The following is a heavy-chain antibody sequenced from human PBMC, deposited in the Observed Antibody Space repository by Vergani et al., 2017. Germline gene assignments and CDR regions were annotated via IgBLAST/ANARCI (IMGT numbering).Heavy chain of an antibody. CDR3: AKALRFLDRSYYGMDV. J-gene: IGHJ6*02. Sequence: EVQLLESGGGLVQPGGSLRLSCAASGFTFSSYAMTWVRQAPGKGLEWVSHISGGGGSTYYADSVKGRFTISRDNSKNTLYLQMNSLRVEDTALYYCAKALRFLDRSYYGMDVWGQGTTVTVSS. CDR2: ISGGGGST. V-gene: IGHV3-23*01. CDR1: GFTFSSYA. D-gene: IGHD3-3*01.